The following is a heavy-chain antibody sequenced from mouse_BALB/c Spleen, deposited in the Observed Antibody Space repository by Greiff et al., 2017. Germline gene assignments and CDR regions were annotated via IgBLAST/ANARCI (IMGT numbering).Heavy chain of an antibody. Sequence: VQLQQSGAELVRPGASVKLSCTASGFNIKDYYMHWVKQRPEQGLEWIGWIDPENGDTEYAPKFQGKATMTADTSSNTAYLQLSSLTSEDTAVYYCDGYSSGYGWFAYWGQGTLVTVSA. D-gene: IGHD3-1*01. V-gene: IGHV14-4*02. CDR3: DGYSSGYGWFAY. CDR2: IDPENGDT. CDR1: GFNIKDYY. J-gene: IGHJ3*01.